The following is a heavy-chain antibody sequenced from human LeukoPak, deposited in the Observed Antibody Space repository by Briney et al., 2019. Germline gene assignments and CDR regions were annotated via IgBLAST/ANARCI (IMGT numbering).Heavy chain of an antibody. D-gene: IGHD5-18*01. CDR2: IYYSGST. V-gene: IGHV4-39*01. Sequence: SETLSLTCTVSGGSISSSSYYWGWIRQPPGKGLEWIGSIYYSGSTYYNPSLKSRVTISVDTSKNQFSLKLSSVTAADTAVYYCARFEYSYGPSDYWGQGTLVTVSS. CDR1: GGSISSSSYY. CDR3: ARFEYSYGPSDY. J-gene: IGHJ4*02.